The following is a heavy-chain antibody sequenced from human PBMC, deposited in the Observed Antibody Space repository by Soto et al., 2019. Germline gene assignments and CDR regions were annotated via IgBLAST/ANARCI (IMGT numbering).Heavy chain of an antibody. CDR3: ARDRGPSSGYYPYWFDP. CDR2: IIPIFGTA. D-gene: IGHD3-22*01. Sequence: QVQLVQSGAEVKKPGSSVKVSCKASGGTFSSYAISWVRQAPGQGLEWMGEIIPIFGTANYAQKFQGRVTITADESTSTGYMELSSLRSEDTAGYYCARDRGPSSGYYPYWFDPWGQGTLVTVSS. CDR1: GGTFSSYA. V-gene: IGHV1-69*12. J-gene: IGHJ5*02.